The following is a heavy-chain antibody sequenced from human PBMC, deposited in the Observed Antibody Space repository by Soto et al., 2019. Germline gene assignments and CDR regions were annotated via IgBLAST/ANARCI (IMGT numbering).Heavy chain of an antibody. Sequence: GGSLRLSCTTSGFTFGDYAMSWFRQAPGKGLEWVSVIYSGGSTYYADSVKGRFTISRDNSKNTLYLQMNSLRAEDTAVYYCARDRVESGYPEYFQHWGQGTLVTVSS. CDR3: ARDRVESGYPEYFQH. J-gene: IGHJ1*01. V-gene: IGHV3-53*01. CDR1: GFTFGDYA. CDR2: IYSGGST. D-gene: IGHD3-22*01.